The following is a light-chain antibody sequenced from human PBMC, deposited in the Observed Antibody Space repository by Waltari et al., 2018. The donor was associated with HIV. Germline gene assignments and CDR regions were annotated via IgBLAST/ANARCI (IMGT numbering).Light chain of an antibody. V-gene: IGLV3-1*01. CDR3: QTWDTNSLYV. CDR2: QNS. CDR1: RLGDKF. Sequence: SYEVTQPPSVSVAPGQTAIITCPGDRLGDKFTCWYQQNPGQSPVLVIYQNSTRPSGVPDGVSASNAGNTATLTISGTQATDEADYYCQTWDTNSLYVFGSGTKVSVL. J-gene: IGLJ1*01.